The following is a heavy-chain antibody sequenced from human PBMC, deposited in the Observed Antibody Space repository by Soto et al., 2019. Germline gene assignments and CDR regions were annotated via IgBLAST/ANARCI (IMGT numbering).Heavy chain of an antibody. CDR1: GFTFSDYY. CDR3: ARSRRYGSGRPNAFDI. Sequence: GGSLRLSCAASGFTFSDYYMSWIRQAPGKGLEWVSYISSSGSPIYYADSVKGRFTISRDNAKNSLYLQMNSLRAEDTAVYYCARSRRYGSGRPNAFDIWGQGTMVTVSS. J-gene: IGHJ3*02. V-gene: IGHV3-11*01. CDR2: ISSSGSPI. D-gene: IGHD3-10*01.